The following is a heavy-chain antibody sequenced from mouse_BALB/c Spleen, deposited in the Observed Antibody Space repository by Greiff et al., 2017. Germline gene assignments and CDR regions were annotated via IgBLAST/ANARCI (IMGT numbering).Heavy chain of an antibody. Sequence: EVNVVESGGGLVKPGGSLKLSCAASGFTFSSYAMSWVRQTPEKRLEWVASISSGGSTYYPDSVKGRFTISRDNARNILYLQMSSLRSEDTAMYYCARDGNYVPAWFAYWGQGTLVTVSA. CDR1: GFTFSSYA. D-gene: IGHD2-1*01. CDR2: ISSGGST. J-gene: IGHJ3*01. CDR3: ARDGNYVPAWFAY. V-gene: IGHV5-6-5*01.